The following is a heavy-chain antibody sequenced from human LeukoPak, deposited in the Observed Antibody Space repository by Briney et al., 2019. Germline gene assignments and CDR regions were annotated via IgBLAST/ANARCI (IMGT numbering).Heavy chain of an antibody. CDR3: AKTPIKVIAGRPREFDY. CDR2: ISGSGGST. Sequence: GGSLRLSCAASGFTFSSYAMSWVRQAPGKGLEWVSAISGSGGSTYYADSVKGRFTISRDNSKNTLYLQMNSLRAEDTAVYYCAKTPIKVIAGRPREFDYWGQGTLVTLSS. CDR1: GFTFSSYA. J-gene: IGHJ4*02. D-gene: IGHD6-6*01. V-gene: IGHV3-23*01.